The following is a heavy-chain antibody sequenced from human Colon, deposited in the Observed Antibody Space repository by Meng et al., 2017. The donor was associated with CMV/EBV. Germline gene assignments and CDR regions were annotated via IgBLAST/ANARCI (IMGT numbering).Heavy chain of an antibody. D-gene: IGHD2-2*03. CDR2: ISGSGGST. CDR1: GFTFSSYA. J-gene: IGHJ6*02. V-gene: IGHV3-23*01. Sequence: SCKASGFTFSSYAMSWVRQAPGKGLEWVSAISGSGGSTYYADSVKGRFTISRDNSKNTLYLQMNSLRAEDTAVYYCAKGTLDIVVVPAAIQMSYYYYYGMDVWGQGTTVTVSS. CDR3: AKGTLDIVVVPAAIQMSYYYYYGMDV.